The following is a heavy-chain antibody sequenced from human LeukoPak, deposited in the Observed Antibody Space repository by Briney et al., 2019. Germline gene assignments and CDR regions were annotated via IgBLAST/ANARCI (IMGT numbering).Heavy chain of an antibody. CDR2: IKEDGSEK. J-gene: IGHJ4*02. Sequence: GGSLRLSCAASGFTFSNYWMSWVRQAPGKGLEWVANIKEDGSEKHYVDSVKGRFTISRDNAKISLYLQMNSLRAEDTAVYYCARDLGIAVAGTVGHFDYWGQGTLVTVSS. D-gene: IGHD6-19*01. CDR1: GFTFSNYW. CDR3: ARDLGIAVAGTVGHFDY. V-gene: IGHV3-7*01.